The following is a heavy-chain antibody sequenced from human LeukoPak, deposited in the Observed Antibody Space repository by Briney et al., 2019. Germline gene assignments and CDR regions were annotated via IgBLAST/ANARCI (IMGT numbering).Heavy chain of an antibody. CDR2: ISDTGGRT. Sequence: GGSLRLSCAVSGITLSNYGMTWVRQAPGKGLEWVAGISDTGGRTNYADSAKGRFTISRDDPKNTLYLQMNSLRAEDTAVYFCAKRGVVIRVILVGFHKEAYYFDSWGQGALVTVSS. CDR3: AKRGVVIRVILVGFHKEAYYFDS. D-gene: IGHD3-22*01. J-gene: IGHJ4*02. V-gene: IGHV3-23*01. CDR1: GITLSNYG.